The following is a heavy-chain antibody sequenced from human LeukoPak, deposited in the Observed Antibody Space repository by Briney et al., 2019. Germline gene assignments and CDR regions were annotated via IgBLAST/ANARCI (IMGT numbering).Heavy chain of an antibody. CDR2: IIPIFGTA. D-gene: IGHD5-18*01. CDR1: GGTFSSYA. V-gene: IGHV1-69*13. Sequence: GASVTVSCTASGGTFSSYAISWVRQAPGQGLEWVGGIIPIFGTANYAQTFQGRVTIAADESTSTAYMELSSLRSEDTAVYYCARARVDTAMVTYFDYGGQGTLVTVSS. J-gene: IGHJ4*02. CDR3: ARARVDTAMVTYFDY.